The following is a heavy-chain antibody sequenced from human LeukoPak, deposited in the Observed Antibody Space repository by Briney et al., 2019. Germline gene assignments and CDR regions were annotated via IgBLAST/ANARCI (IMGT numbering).Heavy chain of an antibody. V-gene: IGHV4-39*01. CDR1: GGSISSSSYY. Sequence: SETLSLTCTVSGGSISSSSYYWGWIRQPPGKGLEWIGSIYYSGSTYYNPSLKSRVTISVATSKNQFSLKLSSVTAADTAVYYCARGDTAMVPPFDYWGQGTLVTVSS. CDR2: IYYSGST. J-gene: IGHJ4*02. D-gene: IGHD5-18*01. CDR3: ARGDTAMVPPFDY.